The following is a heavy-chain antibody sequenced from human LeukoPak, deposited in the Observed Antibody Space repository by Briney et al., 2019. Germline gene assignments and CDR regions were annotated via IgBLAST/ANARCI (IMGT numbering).Heavy chain of an antibody. CDR3: ARGRWRWLQPRSYFDY. CDR2: IFYSGTT. CDR1: GGSISSYY. D-gene: IGHD5-24*01. Sequence: SETLSLTCTVSGGSISSYYWSWIRQPPGKGLEWIGFIFYSGTTNYNPSLKSRVTISVDTSKNQFSLKLSSVTAADTAVYYCARGRWRWLQPRSYFDYWGQGTLVTVSS. V-gene: IGHV4-59*12. J-gene: IGHJ4*02.